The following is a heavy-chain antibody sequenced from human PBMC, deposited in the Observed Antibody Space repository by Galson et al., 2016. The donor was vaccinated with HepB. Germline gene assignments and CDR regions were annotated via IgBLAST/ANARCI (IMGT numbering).Heavy chain of an antibody. Sequence: FLRRSCAASGFTFGRLCVLWGRQAPAMEREWAAMVRFGASKKYHVDSVKGRFTIYRDNSKTTLYLEMNSQRAEDTAVYHCASDVTVTMCRGVLDYWGQGTLVTVSS. CDR3: ASDVTVTMCRGVLDY. V-gene: IGHV3-33*01. J-gene: IGHJ4*02. CDR2: VRFGASKK. D-gene: IGHD3-10*01. CDR1: GFTFGRLC.